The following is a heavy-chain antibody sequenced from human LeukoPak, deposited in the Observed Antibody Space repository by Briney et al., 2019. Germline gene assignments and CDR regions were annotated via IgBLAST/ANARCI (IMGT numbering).Heavy chain of an antibody. J-gene: IGHJ6*02. CDR1: GFTFSNAW. CDR2: IKSKTDGGTT. CDR3: TSYYGGKYYYYGMDV. D-gene: IGHD4-23*01. V-gene: IGHV3-15*01. Sequence: GGSLRLSCGASGFTFSNAWMSWVRQAPGKGLEWVGRIKSKTDGGTTDYAAPVKGRFTISRDDSKNTLYLQMNSLKTEDTAVYYCTSYYGGKYYYYGMDVWGQGTTVTVSS.